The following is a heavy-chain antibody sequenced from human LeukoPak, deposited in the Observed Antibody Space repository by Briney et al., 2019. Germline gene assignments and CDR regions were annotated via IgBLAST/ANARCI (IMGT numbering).Heavy chain of an antibody. J-gene: IGHJ5*02. Sequence: ASVKVSCKASGYTFTGYYIHWVRQAPGQGLEWMGWINPNSGGTNYAQKFQGRVTMTRDTSISTAYMELSRLTSDDTAVYYCARSVVVTAILAYNWFDPWGQGTLVTVSS. CDR1: GYTFTGYY. D-gene: IGHD2-21*02. CDR2: INPNSGGT. V-gene: IGHV1-2*02. CDR3: ARSVVVTAILAYNWFDP.